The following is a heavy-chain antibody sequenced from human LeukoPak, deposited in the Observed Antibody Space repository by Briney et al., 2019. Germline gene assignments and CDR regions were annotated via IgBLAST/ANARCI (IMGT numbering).Heavy chain of an antibody. CDR2: INPNSGGT. CDR3: ARDLRRRGCSSTSCYDSDHAFDI. CDR1: GYTFTGYY. V-gene: IGHV1-2*02. Sequence: ASVKVSCKASGYTFTGYYMHWVRQAPGQGLEWMGWINPNSGGTNYAQKFQGRVTMTRDTSISTAYMELSRLRSDDTAVYYCARDLRRRGCSSTSCYDSDHAFDIWGQGAMVTVSS. D-gene: IGHD2-2*01. J-gene: IGHJ3*02.